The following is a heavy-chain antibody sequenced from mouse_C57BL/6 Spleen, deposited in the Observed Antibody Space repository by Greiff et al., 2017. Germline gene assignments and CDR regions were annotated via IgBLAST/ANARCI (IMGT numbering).Heavy chain of an antibody. Sequence: VKLVESGPGLVQPSQSLSITCTVSGFSLTSYGVHWVRQSPGKGLEWLGVIWSGGSTDYNAAFISRLSISKDNSKSQVFFKMNSLQADDTAIYYCARGVWYQAWYFDVWGTGTTVTVSS. J-gene: IGHJ1*03. CDR2: IWSGGST. CDR3: ARGVWYQAWYFDV. D-gene: IGHD2-10*02. CDR1: GFSLTSYG. V-gene: IGHV2-2*01.